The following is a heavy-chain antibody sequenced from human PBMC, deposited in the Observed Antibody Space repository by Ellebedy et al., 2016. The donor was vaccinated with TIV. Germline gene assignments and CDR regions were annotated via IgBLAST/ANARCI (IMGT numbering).Heavy chain of an antibody. V-gene: IGHV5-51*01. Sequence: GESLKISCKGSGYSFSTYWIGWVRQMPGKGLEWMGIIYPGDSDTRYSPSFQGQITISADTSISTAYLQWSSLRASDTAMYFCARRARSTTKGIDYWGQGTLLTVSS. D-gene: IGHD1-1*01. CDR3: ARRARSTTKGIDY. CDR1: GYSFSTYW. CDR2: IYPGDSDT. J-gene: IGHJ4*02.